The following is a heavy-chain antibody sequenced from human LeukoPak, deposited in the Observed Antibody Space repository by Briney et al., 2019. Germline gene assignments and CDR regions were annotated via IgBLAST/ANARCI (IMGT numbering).Heavy chain of an antibody. CDR1: GFTFDDYA. CDR3: AKDGGANGYSYAFDY. CDR2: ISWNSGSI. Sequence: LRLSCAASGFTFDDYAMHWVRQAPGKGLEWVSGISWNSGSIGYADSVKGRFTISRDNAKNSLYLEMNSLRPEDTALYYCAKDGGANGYSYAFDYWGQGTLVPVSS. J-gene: IGHJ4*02. D-gene: IGHD5-18*01. V-gene: IGHV3-9*01.